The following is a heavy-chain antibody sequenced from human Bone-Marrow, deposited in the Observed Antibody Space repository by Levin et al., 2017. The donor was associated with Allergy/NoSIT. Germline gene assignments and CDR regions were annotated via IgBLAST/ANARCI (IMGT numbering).Heavy chain of an antibody. Sequence: QAGGSLRLSCAASGFTFSHYNMNWVRQAPGKGLEWVSFINSGSLTKFYGDSVKGRFTISRDNADNSLYLQMNSLRVEDTAVYFCARAGNYGILTGYFNPFDIWGRGTMVTVSS. D-gene: IGHD3-9*01. CDR1: GFTFSHYN. J-gene: IGHJ3*02. CDR3: ARAGNYGILTGYFNPFDI. V-gene: IGHV3-48*01. CDR2: INSGSLTK.